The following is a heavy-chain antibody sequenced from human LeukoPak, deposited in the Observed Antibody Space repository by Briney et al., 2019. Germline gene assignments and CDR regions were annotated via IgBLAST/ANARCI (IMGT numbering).Heavy chain of an antibody. D-gene: IGHD2-2*01. V-gene: IGHV1-18*01. CDR3: ARENYCSSTSCFDY. Sequence: ASVKVSCKASGYTFTSYGISWVRQAPGQGLEWMGWISAYNCNTNYAQKLQGRVTMTTDTSTSTAYMELRSLRSDDAAVYYCARENYCSSTSCFDYWGQGTLVTVSS. CDR2: ISAYNCNT. J-gene: IGHJ4*02. CDR1: GYTFTSYG.